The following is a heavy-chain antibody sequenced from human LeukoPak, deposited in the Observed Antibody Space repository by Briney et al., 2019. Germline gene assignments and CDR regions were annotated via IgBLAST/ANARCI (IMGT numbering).Heavy chain of an antibody. Sequence: ASVKVSCKASGYTFTNYYMNWVRQASGEGLEWMGLINPSDGSTNYAQKFQGRVTMTRDTSTSTIYMELSSLGSEDTAVYYCARDRGVGATTFAFDIWGQGTMVTVSS. D-gene: IGHD1-26*01. CDR1: GYTFTNYY. V-gene: IGHV1-46*01. J-gene: IGHJ3*02. CDR3: ARDRGVGATTFAFDI. CDR2: INPSDGST.